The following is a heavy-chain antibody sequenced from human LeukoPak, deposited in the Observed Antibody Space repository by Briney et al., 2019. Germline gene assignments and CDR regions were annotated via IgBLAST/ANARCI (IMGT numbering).Heavy chain of an antibody. D-gene: IGHD3-10*01. CDR3: TTAEFGELLLGAFDI. V-gene: IGHV3-15*01. J-gene: IGHJ3*02. CDR1: GFTFSNAW. CDR2: IKSKTDGGAT. Sequence: GGSLRLSCAASGFTFSNAWMSWVRQAPGKGLEWVGRIKSKTDGGATDYAAPVKGRFTISRDDSKNTPYLQMNSLKTEDTAVYYCTTAEFGELLLGAFDIWGQGTMVTVSS.